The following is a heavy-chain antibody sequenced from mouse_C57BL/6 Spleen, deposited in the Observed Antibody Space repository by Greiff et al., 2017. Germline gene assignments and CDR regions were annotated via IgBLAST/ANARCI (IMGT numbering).Heavy chain of an antibody. CDR1: GYTFTSSW. D-gene: IGHD2-2*01. Sequence: QVQLQQPGAELVKPGASVKMSCKASGYTFTSSWITWVKQRPGQGLEWIGDIYPGSGSTNYNEKFKSKATLTVDTSSSTAYMQISSLTSEDSAVYYCARNYGYDAWFAYWGQGTLVTVSA. J-gene: IGHJ3*01. CDR3: ARNYGYDAWFAY. CDR2: IYPGSGST. V-gene: IGHV1-55*01.